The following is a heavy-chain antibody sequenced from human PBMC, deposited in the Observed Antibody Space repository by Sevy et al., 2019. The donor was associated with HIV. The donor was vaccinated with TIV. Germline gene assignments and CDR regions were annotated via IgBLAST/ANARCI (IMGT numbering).Heavy chain of an antibody. CDR1: GFTFSNYG. V-gene: IGHV3-33*01. Sequence: GGSLRLSCAASGFTFSNYGMHWVRQAPGKGLEWVAVIWNDGSNKYYADSVKGRFTISRDNSKNTLYLQMNGLRVEDTAVYFCARGGDVNDRSAKRDFDDWGQGTLVTVS. CDR2: IWNDGSNK. J-gene: IGHJ4*02. D-gene: IGHD3-22*01. CDR3: ARGGDVNDRSAKRDFDD.